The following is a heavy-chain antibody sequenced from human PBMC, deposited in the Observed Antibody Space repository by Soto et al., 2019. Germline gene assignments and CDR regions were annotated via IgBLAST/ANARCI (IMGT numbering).Heavy chain of an antibody. CDR1: GGSISSSSYY. CDR2: IYYSGST. V-gene: IGHV4-39*01. Sequence: PSETLSLTCTVSGGSISSSSYYWGWIRQPPGKGLEWIGSIYYSGSTYYNPSLKSRVTISVDTSKNQFSLKLSSVTAADTAVYYCARLEWRYDILTGYYKKSTYFDYWGQGTLVTVSS. CDR3: ARLEWRYDILTGYYKKSTYFDY. D-gene: IGHD3-9*01. J-gene: IGHJ4*02.